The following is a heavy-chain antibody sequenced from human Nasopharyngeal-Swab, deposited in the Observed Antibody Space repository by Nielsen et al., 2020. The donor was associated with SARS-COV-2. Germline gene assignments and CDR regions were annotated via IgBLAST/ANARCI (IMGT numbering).Heavy chain of an antibody. CDR2: ISWNSGSI. Sequence: SLKISCAASGFTFDDYAMHWVRQAPGKGLEWVSGISWNSGSIGYADSVKGRFTISRDNAKNSLYLQMNSLRAEDTALYYCARDLPPLYYYYYGMDVWGQGTTVTVSS. CDR1: GFTFDDYA. V-gene: IGHV3-9*01. J-gene: IGHJ6*02. CDR3: ARDLPPLYYYYYGMDV.